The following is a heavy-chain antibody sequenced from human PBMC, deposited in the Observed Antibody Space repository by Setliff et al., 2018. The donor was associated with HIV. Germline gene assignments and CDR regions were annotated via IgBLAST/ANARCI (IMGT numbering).Heavy chain of an antibody. CDR1: GGSVTDYF. CDR2: IYSSGNT. CDR3: ARGHTWNYYGGDYFDY. V-gene: IGHV4-59*02. Sequence: SETLSLTCAVSGGSVTDYFWNWIRQPPGKGLEWIGYIYSSGNTNYNPSLESRVSISLDTSKNQFSLRLSSVTATDTAVYYCARGHTWNYYGGDYFDYWGQGSLVTV. J-gene: IGHJ4*02. D-gene: IGHD1-7*01.